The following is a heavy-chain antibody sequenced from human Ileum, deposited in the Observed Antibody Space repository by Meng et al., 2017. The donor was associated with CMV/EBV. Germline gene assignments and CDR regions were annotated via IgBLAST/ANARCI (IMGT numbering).Heavy chain of an antibody. CDR2: IKPDGSEK. J-gene: IGHJ4*02. CDR3: ARGRYCTSGSCYIDY. V-gene: IGHV3-7*03. Sequence: GESLKISCAASGITFSTYWMSWVRQAPGKGLEWVANIKPDGSEKFYVDSVKGRFTISRDNAKNSLYLQVDSLRVEDTALYYCARGRYCTSGSCYIDYWGQGTLVTVS. D-gene: IGHD2-8*01. CDR1: GITFSTYW.